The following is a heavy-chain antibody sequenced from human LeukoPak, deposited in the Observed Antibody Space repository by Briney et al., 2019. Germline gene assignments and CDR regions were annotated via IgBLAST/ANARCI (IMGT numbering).Heavy chain of an antibody. D-gene: IGHD3-10*01. Sequence: SETLSLTCTVSGDSISSHYLGWIRQPAGKGLEWIGITSGTGNYNPSLKSRVSMSVDTSRNLVSLTLTSVTAADTAVYYCARLYYYNDGGLYFGPEAFDIWGQGTRVTVSS. CDR1: GDSISSHY. V-gene: IGHV4-4*07. CDR3: ARLYYYNDGGLYFGPEAFDI. J-gene: IGHJ3*02. CDR2: TSGTG.